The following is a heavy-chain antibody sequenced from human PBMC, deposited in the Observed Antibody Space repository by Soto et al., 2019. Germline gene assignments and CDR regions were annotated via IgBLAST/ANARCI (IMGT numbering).Heavy chain of an antibody. J-gene: IGHJ4*02. CDR2: ISGGGFDT. Sequence: EVQLLESGGGLVQPGGSLRLSCAASGFTFSNYAMSWVRQAPGKGPEWVSGISGGGFDTYYADSVKGRFIISRDNSRNRLYLQMSTLRADDAAIYYCAKEAAGIGVPVFDSWGQGALVTVSS. CDR1: GFTFSNYA. CDR3: AKEAAGIGVPVFDS. D-gene: IGHD3-3*01. V-gene: IGHV3-23*01.